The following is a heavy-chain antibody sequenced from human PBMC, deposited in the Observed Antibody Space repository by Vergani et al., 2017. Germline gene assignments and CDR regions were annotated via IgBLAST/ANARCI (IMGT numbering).Heavy chain of an antibody. J-gene: IGHJ5*01. D-gene: IGHD3-10*01. V-gene: IGHV3-74*01. CDR3: VRARCRGPWFMFIWVDS. Sequence: EVQLVESGGGLIHPGGSLRLSCEGSGFSFRVYWMHWVRHSPEKGLVWVSRIKSDGSITNYADSVMGRFNISRDNAKNTLYLEMTSLRGDDTAIYYCVRARCRGPWFMFIWVDSWGQGTMVTVSS. CDR2: IKSDGSIT. CDR1: GFSFRVYW.